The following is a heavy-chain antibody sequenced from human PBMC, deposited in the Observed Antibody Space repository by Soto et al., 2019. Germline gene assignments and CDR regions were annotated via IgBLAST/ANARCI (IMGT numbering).Heavy chain of an antibody. J-gene: IGHJ4*02. V-gene: IGHV1-46*01. CDR2: FNPNGDKT. CDR1: CCSCIKNS. Sequence: ASGTVFCRASCCSCIKNSMHGVRQASGQGLEWMGGFNPNGDKTYYEQKFLSRLTVTRDTSTNQFYMELSSLRSDDTAVYYCAREGATAAKMFDYWGQGTLVTVSS. D-gene: IGHD2-2*01. CDR3: AREGATAAKMFDY.